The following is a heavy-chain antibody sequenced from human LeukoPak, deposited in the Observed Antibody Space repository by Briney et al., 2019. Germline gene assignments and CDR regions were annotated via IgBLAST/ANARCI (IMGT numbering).Heavy chain of an antibody. CDR1: GGSISSSSYY. CDR3: ARDGYNQFDY. J-gene: IGHJ4*02. Sequence: SETLSLTCTVSGGSISSSSYYWGWIRQPPGKGLEWIGSIYYSGSTYYNPSLKSRVTISADTSKNQFSLKLSSMTAADTAVYYCARDGYNQFDYWGQGTLVTVSS. CDR2: IYYSGST. D-gene: IGHD5-24*01. V-gene: IGHV4-39*07.